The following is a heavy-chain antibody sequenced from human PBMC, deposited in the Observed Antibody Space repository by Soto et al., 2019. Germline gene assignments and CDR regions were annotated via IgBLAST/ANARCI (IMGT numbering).Heavy chain of an antibody. D-gene: IGHD3-22*01. Sequence: GASVKVSCKASGYTFTSYYIHWVRQAPGQGLEWMGISNPSGGSTSYAQKFQVRVTMTRYTSTSTVYMELSSLRSEDTAVYYCARDTAMIVVGPRRGYFDSWGQGTLVTVSS. CDR3: ARDTAMIVVGPRRGYFDS. V-gene: IGHV1-46*01. CDR2: SNPSGGST. J-gene: IGHJ4*02. CDR1: GYTFTSYY.